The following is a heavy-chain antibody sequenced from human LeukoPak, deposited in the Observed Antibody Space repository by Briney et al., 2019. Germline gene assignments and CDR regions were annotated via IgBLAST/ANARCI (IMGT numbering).Heavy chain of an antibody. CDR2: INPNSGGT. D-gene: IGHD3-3*01. V-gene: IGHV1-2*02. Sequence: ASVKVSCKASGYTFTGYYMHWVRQAPGQGLEWMGWINPNSGGTNYAQKFQGRVTMTRDTSISTAYMELSRLRSDDTAVYYCARGPPTIFGVVIMYYYYGMDVWGQGTTVTVSS. CDR3: ARGPPTIFGVVIMYYYYGMDV. CDR1: GYTFTGYY. J-gene: IGHJ6*02.